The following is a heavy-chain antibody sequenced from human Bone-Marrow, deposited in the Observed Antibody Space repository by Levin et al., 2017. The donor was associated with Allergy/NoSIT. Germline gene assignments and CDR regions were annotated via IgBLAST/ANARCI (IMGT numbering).Heavy chain of an antibody. CDR2: IIPALGIT. D-gene: IGHD3-22*01. CDR1: RGTFSSHT. J-gene: IGHJ4*02. Sequence: GASVKVSCKASRGTFSSHTLSWVRQAPGQRLEWLGRIIPALGITNYAPNLQARLSITADTSTDTGYMDLTSLRSDDTGMYYCARETFDRSGYYYGDFWGQGTLVTVSS. CDR3: ARETFDRSGYYYGDF. V-gene: IGHV1-69*04.